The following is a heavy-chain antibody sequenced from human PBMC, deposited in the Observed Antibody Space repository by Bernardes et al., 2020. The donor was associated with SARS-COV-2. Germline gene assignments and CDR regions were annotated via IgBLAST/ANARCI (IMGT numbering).Heavy chain of an antibody. D-gene: IGHD1-26*01. CDR1: GYTLSDYY. Sequence: ASVKVSCKASGYTLSDYYMHWVRQAPGQGLEWMGWINPHSGGTNYAQKFQGRVTVTRDTSISTAYMERSRLTSDDTAVYYCARDLDRLYSGSRTDAFDIWGQGTMVTVSS. CDR3: ARDLDRLYSGSRTDAFDI. J-gene: IGHJ3*02. CDR2: INPHSGGT. V-gene: IGHV1-2*02.